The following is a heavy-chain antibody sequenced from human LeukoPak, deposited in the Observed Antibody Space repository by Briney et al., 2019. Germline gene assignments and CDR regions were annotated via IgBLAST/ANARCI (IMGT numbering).Heavy chain of an antibody. V-gene: IGHV4-34*01. CDR2: INHSGST. CDR3: ARDLCSGGSCYPDY. D-gene: IGHD2-15*01. Sequence: PSETLSLTCSVSGVSFTSDYWSWIRQPPGKGLEWIGEINHSGSTNYNPSLKSRVTISVDTSKNQFSLKLSSVTAADTAVYYCARDLCSGGSCYPDYWGQGTLVTVSS. CDR1: GVSFTSDY. J-gene: IGHJ4*02.